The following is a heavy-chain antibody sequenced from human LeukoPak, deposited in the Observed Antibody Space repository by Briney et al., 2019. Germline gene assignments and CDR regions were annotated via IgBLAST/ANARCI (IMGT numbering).Heavy chain of an antibody. D-gene: IGHD3-22*01. CDR2: IYYGGST. Sequence: SQTLSLTCTVSGGSISSGGYYWSWIRQHPGKGLEWIGYIYYGGSTYYNPSLKSRVTISVDTSKNQSSLKLSSVTAADTAVYYCARCGGDYYDSSGYYYYWGQGTLVTVSS. CDR1: GGSISSGGYY. CDR3: ARCGGDYYDSSGYYYY. J-gene: IGHJ4*02. V-gene: IGHV4-31*03.